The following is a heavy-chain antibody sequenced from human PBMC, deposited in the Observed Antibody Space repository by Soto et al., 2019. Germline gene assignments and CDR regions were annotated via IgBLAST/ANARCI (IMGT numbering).Heavy chain of an antibody. J-gene: IGHJ4*02. Sequence: SETLSLTCGVSGGSISSGGYSWSWIRQPPGKGLEWIGYFSHSGSTYYNPSLKSRVTISVDRSKNQFSLKLSSVTAADTAVYYCARGGLLPDYWGQGTLVTSPQ. CDR3: ARGGLLPDY. CDR1: GGSISSGGYS. V-gene: IGHV4-30-2*01. D-gene: IGHD6-19*01. CDR2: FSHSGST.